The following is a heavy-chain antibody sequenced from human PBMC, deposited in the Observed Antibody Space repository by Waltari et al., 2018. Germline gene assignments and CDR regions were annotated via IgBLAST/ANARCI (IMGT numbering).Heavy chain of an antibody. CDR1: GFTFSSYA. D-gene: IGHD6-13*01. V-gene: IGHV3-23*01. J-gene: IGHJ3*02. CDR2: ISGSGGST. CDR3: AKDRGYSSSWYRGPEAFDI. Sequence: EVQLLESGGGLVQPGGSLRLSCAASGFTFSSYAMSWVRQAPGKGLEWVSAISGSGGSTYYADSVKGRFTISRDNSKNTLYLQMNSLRAEDTAVYYCAKDRGYSSSWYRGPEAFDICGQGTMVTVSS.